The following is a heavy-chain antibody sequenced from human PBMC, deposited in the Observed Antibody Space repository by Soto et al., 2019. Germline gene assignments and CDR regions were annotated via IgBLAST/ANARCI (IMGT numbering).Heavy chain of an antibody. J-gene: IGHJ4*02. CDR3: ARGVSLGHNDLGYFDY. CDR2: IWYDGSNK. D-gene: IGHD1-1*01. CDR1: GFTFSSYG. Sequence: GGSLRLSCAASGFTFSSYGMHWVRQAPGKGLEWVAVIWYDGSNKYYADSVKGRFTISRDNSKNTLYLQMNSLRAEDTAVYYCARGVSLGHNDLGYFDYWGQGTLVTVSS. V-gene: IGHV3-33*01.